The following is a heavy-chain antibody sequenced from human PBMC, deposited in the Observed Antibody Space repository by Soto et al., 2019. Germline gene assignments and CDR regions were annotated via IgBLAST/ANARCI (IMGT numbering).Heavy chain of an antibody. CDR2: IYYSGST. CDR1: GGSISSGGYY. D-gene: IGHD1-1*01. CDR3: ARDRWNRNYYYYYGMDV. J-gene: IGHJ6*02. V-gene: IGHV4-31*03. Sequence: SETLSLTCTVSGGSISSGGYYWSWIRQHPGKGLEWIGYIYYSGSTYYNPSLKSRVTISVDTSKNQFSLKLSSVTAADTAVYYRARDRWNRNYYYYYGMDVWGQGTTVTVPS.